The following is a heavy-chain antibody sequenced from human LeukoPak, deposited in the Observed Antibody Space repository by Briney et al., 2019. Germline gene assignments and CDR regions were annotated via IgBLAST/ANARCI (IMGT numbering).Heavy chain of an antibody. CDR2: MYYSGRT. CDR1: GDSISSGTYY. Sequence: SETLSLTCTVSGDSISSGTYYWGWIRQPPGKGLEWIGSMYYSGRTYYNPSLKSRVTISGDTSKNQFSLKLSSVTAADTAVYYCARGLDIVVVPAAKGVWFDPWGQGTLVTVSS. CDR3: ARGLDIVVVPAAKGVWFDP. J-gene: IGHJ5*02. D-gene: IGHD2-2*03. V-gene: IGHV4-39*07.